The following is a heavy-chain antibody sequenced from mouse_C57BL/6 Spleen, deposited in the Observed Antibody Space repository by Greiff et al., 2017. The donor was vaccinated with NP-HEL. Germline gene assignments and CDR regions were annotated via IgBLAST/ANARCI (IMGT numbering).Heavy chain of an antibody. CDR1: GFTFSSYA. CDR3: AKEEADWYAMDY. CDR2: ISDGGSYT. J-gene: IGHJ4*01. D-gene: IGHD2-13*01. Sequence: EVHLVESGGGLVKPGGSLKLSCAASGFTFSSYAMSWVRQTPEKRLEWVATISDGGSYTYYPDNVKGRFTISRDNAKNNLYLQMSLLKSEDTAMYDCAKEEADWYAMDYWGQGTSVTVSS. V-gene: IGHV5-4*01.